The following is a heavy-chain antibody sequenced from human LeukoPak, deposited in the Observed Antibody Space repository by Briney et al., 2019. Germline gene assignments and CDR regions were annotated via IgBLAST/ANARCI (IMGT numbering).Heavy chain of an antibody. Sequence: QPGGSLRLSCAASGFTFSSFNMNWVRHTPGKGLEWISYISSSSSTIYNADSVKGRFTISRDNSNNTLYLQMHSLRAEDTAIYYCARARYNWNYLYFDYWGQGTLVTVSS. V-gene: IGHV3-48*01. CDR1: GFTFSSFN. D-gene: IGHD1-7*01. CDR3: ARARYNWNYLYFDY. J-gene: IGHJ4*02. CDR2: ISSSSSTI.